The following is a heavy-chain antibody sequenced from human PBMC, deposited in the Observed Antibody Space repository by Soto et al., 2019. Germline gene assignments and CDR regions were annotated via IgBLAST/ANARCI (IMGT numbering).Heavy chain of an antibody. V-gene: IGHV3-7*01. CDR2: RKQDGSEK. Sequence: GGSLRLSFAASGFTFSSYWMSWVRQAPGKGLEWVGNRKQDGSEKYYVDSVKGRFTTPRDNAKNSLYLQMNSLRAEDTAVYYCARDSSTSCPPHITHCSYYYGMDVWGQGTTVTVSS. D-gene: IGHD2-2*01. CDR1: GFTFSSYW. J-gene: IGHJ6*02. CDR3: ARDSSTSCPPHITHCSYYYGMDV.